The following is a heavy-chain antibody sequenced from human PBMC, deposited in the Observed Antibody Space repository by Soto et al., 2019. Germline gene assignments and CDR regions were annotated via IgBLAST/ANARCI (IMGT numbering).Heavy chain of an antibody. CDR1: GGSISSYY. CDR2: IYTSGCT. CDR3: AREPPGEQWLVDY. J-gene: IGHJ4*02. D-gene: IGHD6-19*01. V-gene: IGHV4-4*07. Sequence: SDTLSLTCTVSGGSISSYYWSWIRQPAGEGLEWIGRIYTSGCTNYNPSLKSRVTMSVDTSKNQFSLKLSSVTAADTAVYYCAREPPGEQWLVDYWGQGTLVTVSS.